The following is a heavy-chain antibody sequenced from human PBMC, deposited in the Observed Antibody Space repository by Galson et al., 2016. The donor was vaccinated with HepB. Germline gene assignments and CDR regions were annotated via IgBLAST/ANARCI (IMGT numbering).Heavy chain of an antibody. CDR2: ISYDGFNK. J-gene: IGHJ6*02. D-gene: IGHD2-2*01. CDR1: GFIFRTYG. Sequence: SLRLSCAASGFIFRTYGMHWVRQAPGKGLEWVAIISYDGFNKYYADSVKGRFTISRDNSKNTLYLKMNSLRPEDTAVYSCAKSKDQENVVVLSPGNYALDVWGQGTTVTVSS. V-gene: IGHV3-30*18. CDR3: AKSKDQENVVVLSPGNYALDV.